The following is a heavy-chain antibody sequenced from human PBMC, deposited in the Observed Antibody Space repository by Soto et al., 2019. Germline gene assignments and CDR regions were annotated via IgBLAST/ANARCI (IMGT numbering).Heavy chain of an antibody. CDR3: AREQGGITFIRGDVDY. J-gene: IGHJ4*02. V-gene: IGHV3-49*03. CDR1: GFTFTDYS. Sequence: PGGSLRLSCIASGFTFTDYSMSWFRQAPGKGLEWVAFIRRQVSCATTEYAASVQGRFIISRDDSKSVLYLQMSSLKTEDIAVYYCAREQGGITFIRGDVDYWGQGTLVTSPQ. D-gene: IGHD3-10*01. CDR2: IRRQVSCATT.